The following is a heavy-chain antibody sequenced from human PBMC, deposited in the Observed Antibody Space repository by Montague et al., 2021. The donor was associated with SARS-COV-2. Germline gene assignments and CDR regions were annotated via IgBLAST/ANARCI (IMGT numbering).Heavy chain of an antibody. Sequence: TLSLTCTVSGGSISSGGYYWSWIRQHPGKGLEWIGYIYYSGSTYYNPSLKSRVTISVDTSKNQFSLKLSSVTAADTAVYYCARSSASSITIFGVSNTYWYVDLWGRGTLVTVSS. D-gene: IGHD3-3*01. CDR1: GGSISSGGYY. V-gene: IGHV4-31*03. J-gene: IGHJ2*01. CDR3: ARSSASSITIFGVSNTYWYVDL. CDR2: IYYSGST.